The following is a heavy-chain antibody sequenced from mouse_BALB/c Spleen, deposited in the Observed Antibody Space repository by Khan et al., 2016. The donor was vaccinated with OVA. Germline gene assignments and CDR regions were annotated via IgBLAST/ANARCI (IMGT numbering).Heavy chain of an antibody. CDR1: GCNIKDYY. J-gene: IGHJ3*01. V-gene: IGHV14-1*02. CDR3: ARSGYFAWFAY. CDR2: IDPENGNI. Sequence: VQLQQPGAELVRPGALVKLSCKASGCNIKDYYLHWVKQRPEQGLEWIGWIDPENGNIVYDPKFQGKASITSDTSSNTAYLQLSSLTSDDTAVYYCARSGYFAWFAYWGQGTLVTVSA.